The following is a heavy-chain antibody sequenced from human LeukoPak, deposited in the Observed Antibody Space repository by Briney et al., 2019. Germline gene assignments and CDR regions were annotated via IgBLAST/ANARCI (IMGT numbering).Heavy chain of an antibody. J-gene: IGHJ3*02. D-gene: IGHD6-13*01. Sequence: SETLSLTCTVSGGSISSYYWSWIRQPPGKGLEWIGYIYYSGSTNYNPSLKSRVTISVDTSKNQFTLKLSSVTAADTAVYYCARHVYSSSWSFDAFDIWGQGTMVTVSS. V-gene: IGHV4-59*08. CDR1: GGSISSYY. CDR3: ARHVYSSSWSFDAFDI. CDR2: IYYSGST.